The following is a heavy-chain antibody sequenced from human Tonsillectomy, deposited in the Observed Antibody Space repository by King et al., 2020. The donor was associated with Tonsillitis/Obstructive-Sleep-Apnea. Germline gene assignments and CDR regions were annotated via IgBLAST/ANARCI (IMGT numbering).Heavy chain of an antibody. CDR1: GGTFSSYA. CDR2: IIPIFGTA. CDR3: ARRGGGGVGAPNWFDP. D-gene: IGHD1-26*01. V-gene: IGHV1-69*01. J-gene: IGHJ5*02. Sequence: VQLVESGAEVKKPGSSVKVSCKASGGTFSSYAISWVRQAPGQGLEWMGGIIPIFGTANYAQKFQGRVTITTDESTSTAYMELSSLRSEDTAVYYCARRGGGGVGAPNWFDPWGQGTLVTVSS.